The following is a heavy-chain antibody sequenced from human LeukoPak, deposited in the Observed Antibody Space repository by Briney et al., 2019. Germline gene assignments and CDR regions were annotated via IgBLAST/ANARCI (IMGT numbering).Heavy chain of an antibody. J-gene: IGHJ4*02. Sequence: PGGSLRLSCAASGFTFDDYAMHWVRQAPGKGLEWVSGISWNSGSIGYADSVKGRFTISRDNAKNSLYLQMNSLRAEDTAVYYCARNVYYYDSSGSSYWGQGTLVTVSS. CDR2: ISWNSGSI. V-gene: IGHV3-9*01. D-gene: IGHD3-22*01. CDR1: GFTFDDYA. CDR3: ARNVYYYDSSGSSY.